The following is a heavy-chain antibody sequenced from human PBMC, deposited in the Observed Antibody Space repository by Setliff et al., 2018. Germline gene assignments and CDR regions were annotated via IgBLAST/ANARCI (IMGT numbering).Heavy chain of an antibody. CDR2: ITSDGGSS. Sequence: GGSLRLSCTASGLVFNSYAMHWVRQVPGKGLEFVASITSDGGSSYYANPVKGRFVISRDNSKNTLSLHMDSLRADDMALYYCARVSEYSNYRDFWGQGSLVTVSS. J-gene: IGHJ4*02. CDR3: ARVSEYSNYRDF. D-gene: IGHD6-6*01. CDR1: GLVFNSYA. V-gene: IGHV3-64*01.